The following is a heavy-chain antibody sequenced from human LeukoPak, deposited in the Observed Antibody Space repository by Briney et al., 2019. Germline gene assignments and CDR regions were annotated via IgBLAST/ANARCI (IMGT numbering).Heavy chain of an antibody. CDR3: ARGVYIAAAQYGY. D-gene: IGHD6-13*01. V-gene: IGHV4-59*01. J-gene: IGHJ4*02. CDR2: IYYSGTT. CDR1: GGSISSYY. Sequence: SETLSLACTVSGGSISSYYWSWIRQPPGKGLEWLGYIYYSGTTNYNPSLKSRVTIAVDTSKNQFSLKLSSVTAADTAVYYCARGVYIAAAQYGYWGQGTLVTVSS.